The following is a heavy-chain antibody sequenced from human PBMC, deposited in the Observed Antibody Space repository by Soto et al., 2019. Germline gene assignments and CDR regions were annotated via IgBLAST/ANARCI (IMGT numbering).Heavy chain of an antibody. CDR1: TSTFSNYA. CDR2: ISGSGSST. V-gene: IGHV3-23*01. D-gene: IGHD6-6*01. J-gene: IGHJ5*02. Sequence: GGSLRLSCAASTSTFSNYAMTWVRQAPGKGLEWVSAISGSGSSTHYADSVKGRFFISRDNSKNTLYVQMHSLRSEDTAVYYCARVGSSIAARYWFDPWGQGTLVTVSS. CDR3: ARVGSSIAARYWFDP.